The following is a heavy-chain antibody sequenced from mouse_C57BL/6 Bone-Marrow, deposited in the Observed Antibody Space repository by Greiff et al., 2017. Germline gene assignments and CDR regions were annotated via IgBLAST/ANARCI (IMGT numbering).Heavy chain of an antibody. CDR1: GFTFTDYY. Sequence: EVQLQQSGPVLVKPGPSVKISCKASGFTFTDYYMHWVKQSHGKSLEWIGLVYPYNGGTSYNQKFKGKATLTVDTSSSTADMELNSLTSEDSAVYYCAREGDYYGSSYVWYFDYWGQGTTLTVSS. V-gene: IGHV1-36*01. CDR3: AREGDYYGSSYVWYFDY. J-gene: IGHJ2*01. D-gene: IGHD1-1*01. CDR2: VYPYNGGT.